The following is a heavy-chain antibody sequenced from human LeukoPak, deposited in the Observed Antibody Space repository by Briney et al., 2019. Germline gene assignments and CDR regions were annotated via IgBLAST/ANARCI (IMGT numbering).Heavy chain of an antibody. CDR2: ISGSGGHT. J-gene: IGHJ3*02. D-gene: IGHD4-23*01. CDR3: AARTLPGGAFDI. V-gene: IGHV3-23*01. CDR1: GFTFSSYA. Sequence: GGSLRLSRAASGFTFSSYAMSWVRQAPGKGLEWVSLISGSGGHTYYADSVRGRFTISRDNTKNTLYLQMNSLRAEDTAVYYCAARTLPGGAFDIWGQGTMVTVSS.